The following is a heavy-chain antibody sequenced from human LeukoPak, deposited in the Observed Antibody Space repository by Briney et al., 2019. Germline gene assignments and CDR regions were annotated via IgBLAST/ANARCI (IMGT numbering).Heavy chain of an antibody. V-gene: IGHV4-59*12. CDR1: GGSISSYY. Sequence: PSETLSLTCTVSGGSISSYYWSWIRQPPVKGLEWIGYIYYSGSTNYNPSLKSRVTISVDTSKNQFSLKLSSVTAADTAVYYCARGVGATLFTFQHWGQGTLVTVSS. D-gene: IGHD1-26*01. CDR2: IYYSGST. J-gene: IGHJ1*01. CDR3: ARGVGATLFTFQH.